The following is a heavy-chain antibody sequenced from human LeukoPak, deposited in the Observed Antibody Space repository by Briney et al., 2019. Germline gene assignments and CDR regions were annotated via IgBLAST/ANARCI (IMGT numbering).Heavy chain of an antibody. CDR1: GGSISSYY. CDR2: IYHSGST. D-gene: IGHD3-10*01. CDR3: ARVGSYGSGSYYTNWFDP. V-gene: IGHV4-59*12. J-gene: IGHJ5*02. Sequence: SETLSLTCTVSGGSISSYYWSWIRQPPAKGLEWIGYIYHSGSTYYNPSLKSRVTISVDRSKNQFSLKLSSVTAADTAVYYCARVGSYGSGSYYTNWFDPWGQGTLVTVSS.